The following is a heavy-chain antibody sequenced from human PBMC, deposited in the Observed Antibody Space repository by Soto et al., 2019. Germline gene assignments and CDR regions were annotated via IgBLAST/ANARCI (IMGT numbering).Heavy chain of an antibody. CDR3: ARRYYYGSGSYSENWFDP. Sequence: PSETLSLTCTVSGGSISSSSYYWGWIRQPPGKGLEWIGSIYYSGSTYYNPSLKSRVTISVDTSKNQFSLKLSSVTAADTAVYYCARRYYYGSGSYSENWFDPWGQGTLVTVSS. D-gene: IGHD3-10*01. CDR1: GGSISSSSYY. V-gene: IGHV4-39*01. CDR2: IYYSGST. J-gene: IGHJ5*02.